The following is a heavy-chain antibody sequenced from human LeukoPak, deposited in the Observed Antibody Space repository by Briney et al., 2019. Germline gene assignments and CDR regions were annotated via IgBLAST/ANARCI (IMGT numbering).Heavy chain of an antibody. V-gene: IGHV3-23*01. D-gene: IGHD2-2*01. Sequence: RPGGSLRLSCAASGFTVSTYAMSWVRQAPGQGLEWVSSISGDGGSTYYAESVKGRFTISRDNSKNTLYLQMNSLRAEDTAVYYCAKRPDCSTTNCFRFEYWGQGTLVTVSS. CDR3: AKRPDCSTTNCFRFEY. J-gene: IGHJ4*02. CDR1: GFTVSTYA. CDR2: ISGDGGST.